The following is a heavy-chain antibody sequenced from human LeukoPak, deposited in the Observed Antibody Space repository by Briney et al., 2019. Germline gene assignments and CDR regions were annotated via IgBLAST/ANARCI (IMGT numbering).Heavy chain of an antibody. V-gene: IGHV3-30*04. D-gene: IGHD5-18*01. CDR3: ARAEYSSYFDY. CDR1: GFIFDTYA. Sequence: WGSLRLSCAASGFIFDTYAVHWVRQVPGKGLEWVAVISYDGSNKYYAASVKGRFTISRDNSKNTLYLQMNSLRPEDTAVYYCARAEYSSYFDYWGQGTLVIVSS. J-gene: IGHJ4*02. CDR2: ISYDGSNK.